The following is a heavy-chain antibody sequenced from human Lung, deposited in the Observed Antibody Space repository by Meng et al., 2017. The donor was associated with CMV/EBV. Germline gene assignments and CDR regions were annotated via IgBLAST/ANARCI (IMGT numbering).Heavy chain of an antibody. CDR2: IYPGDSDT. CDR1: GYSFTSYW. Sequence: EGQRVRXGAGVKSPGGALKISCKGSGYSFTSYWIGWVRQMPGKGLEWMGIIYPGDSDTTYSPSFQGHVTISADKSISTAYLQWISLKASDTAMYYCARGYWYFDLWGCGNLVTVSS. CDR3: ARGYWYFDL. J-gene: IGHJ2*01. V-gene: IGHV5-51*01.